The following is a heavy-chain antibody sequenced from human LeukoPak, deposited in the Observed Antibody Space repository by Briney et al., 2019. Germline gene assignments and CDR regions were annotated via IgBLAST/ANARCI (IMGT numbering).Heavy chain of an antibody. CDR2: IKSRTDGGTT. J-gene: IGHJ5*02. CDR3: TADRRT. V-gene: IGHV3-15*01. CDR1: GFTFSNAW. Sequence: PGGSLRLSCEVSGFTFSNAWVSWVRQAPGKGLEWVGRIKSRTDGGTTDYAAPVKGRFTISRDDSKNSLYLQMTSLTTEDTAVYYCTADRRTWGQGTLVTVSS.